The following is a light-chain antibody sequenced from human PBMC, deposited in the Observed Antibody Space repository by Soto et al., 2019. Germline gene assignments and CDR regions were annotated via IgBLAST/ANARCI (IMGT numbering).Light chain of an antibody. V-gene: IGKV1D-8*01. J-gene: IGKJ1*01. CDR1: QDISYY. CDR3: QKYYSFPRT. Sequence: VIWVTQSPSLLSASTGDRVTISCRLSQDISYYLAWYQQKPGKAPELLIYVASTLQSGVPSRFIGSGSGTAFTLTISRLQAEDFATYYCQKYYSFPRTFGQETKVDIK. CDR2: VAS.